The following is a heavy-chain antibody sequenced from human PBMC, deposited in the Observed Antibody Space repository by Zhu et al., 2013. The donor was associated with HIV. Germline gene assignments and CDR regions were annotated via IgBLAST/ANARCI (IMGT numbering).Heavy chain of an antibody. CDR3: ARGEYHCSSTSCYPYGMDV. Sequence: QVQLVQSGAEVKKPGSSVKVSCKASGGTFSSYAISWVRQAPGQGLEWMGGIIPIFGTANYAQKFQGRVTITADESTSTAYMELSSLRSEDTAVYYCARGEYHCSSTSCYPYGMDVWGQGTTVTVSS. J-gene: IGHJ6*02. CDR2: IIPIFGTA. V-gene: IGHV1-69*01. CDR1: GGTFSSYA. D-gene: IGHD2-2*01.